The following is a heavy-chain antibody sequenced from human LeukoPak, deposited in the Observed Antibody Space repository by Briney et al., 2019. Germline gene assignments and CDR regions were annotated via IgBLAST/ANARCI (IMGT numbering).Heavy chain of an antibody. D-gene: IGHD2-21*02. CDR1: GGSISSYY. CDR2: IYYSGST. Sequence: SETLSLTCTVSGGSISSYYWSWIRQPPGKGLEWIGYIYYSGSTNYNPSLKSRVTISVDTSKNQFSLKLSSVTAADTAVYYCASRGDYLYYFDYWGQGTLVTVSS. V-gene: IGHV4-59*01. J-gene: IGHJ4*02. CDR3: ASRGDYLYYFDY.